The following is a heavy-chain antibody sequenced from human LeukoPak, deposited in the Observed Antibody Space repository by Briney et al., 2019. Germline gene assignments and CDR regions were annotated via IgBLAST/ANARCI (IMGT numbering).Heavy chain of an antibody. D-gene: IGHD7-27*01. CDR2: FDPEDGET. CDR1: GHTLAELS. V-gene: IGHV1-24*01. CDR3: TTDINWDRTRSFANDY. Sequence: ASVKVSCKVSGHTLAELSMHWVRQALEKGLEWMGGFDPEDGETIYAQRFQGRVTMTEDTSTDTAYMELSSLRSEDTAVYYCTTDINWDRTRSFANDYWGQGTLVTVSS. J-gene: IGHJ4*02.